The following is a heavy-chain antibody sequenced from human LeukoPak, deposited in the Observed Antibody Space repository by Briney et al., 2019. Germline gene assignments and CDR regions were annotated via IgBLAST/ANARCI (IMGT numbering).Heavy chain of an antibody. CDR2: IYNSGST. V-gene: IGHV4-39*01. CDR1: GGSISSSSYY. D-gene: IGHD2-8*02. CDR3: ARQELVGGPNDY. Sequence: PSETLSLACTVSGGSISSSSYYWGWIRQPPGKGLEWIGSIYNSGSTYYNASLKSRVTISVDTYKKQFSLKVSSVTAADTAVYYCARQELVGGPNDYWGQGTLVTVSS. J-gene: IGHJ4*02.